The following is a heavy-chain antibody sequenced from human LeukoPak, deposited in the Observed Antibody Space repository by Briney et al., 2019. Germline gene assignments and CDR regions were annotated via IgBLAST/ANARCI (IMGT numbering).Heavy chain of an antibody. CDR3: ARGQSRYCDSSGFRRPSNQDAFDI. V-gene: IGHV4-39*01. D-gene: IGHD3-22*01. Sequence: SETLSLTCTVSGGSISSSSYYWGWIRQPPGKGLEWIGSIYYSGSTYYNPSLKSRVTISVDTSKNQFSLKLSSVTAADTAVYYCARGQSRYCDSSGFRRPSNQDAFDIWGQGTMVTVSS. J-gene: IGHJ3*02. CDR2: IYYSGST. CDR1: GGSISSSSYY.